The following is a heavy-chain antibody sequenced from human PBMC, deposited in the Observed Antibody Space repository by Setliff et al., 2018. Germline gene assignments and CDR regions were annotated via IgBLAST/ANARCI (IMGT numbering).Heavy chain of an antibody. Sequence: GASVKVSCKVSGYTLTELSMHWVRQAPGKGLEWMGGFDPEDGETIYAQKLQGRVTMTEDTSTDTAYMELSSLRSEDSAVYYCARDRGGTAIANWFDRWGQGTLVTVSS. CDR1: GYTLTELS. D-gene: IGHD2-21*01. J-gene: IGHJ5*02. CDR3: ARDRGGTAIANWFDR. V-gene: IGHV1-24*01. CDR2: FDPEDGET.